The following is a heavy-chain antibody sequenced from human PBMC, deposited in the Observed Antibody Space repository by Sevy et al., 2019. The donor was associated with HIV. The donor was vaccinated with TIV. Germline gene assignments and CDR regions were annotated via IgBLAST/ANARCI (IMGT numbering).Heavy chain of an antibody. V-gene: IGHV4-34*01. Sequence: LLQPSETLSLTCAVYGGSFSGYYWSWIRQPPGKGLEWIGEINHSGSTNYNPSLKSRVTISVDTSKNQFSLKLSSVTAADTAVYYCARHCSSTSCSHAFDIWGQGTMVTVSS. CDR1: GGSFSGYY. CDR3: ARHCSSTSCSHAFDI. CDR2: INHSGST. J-gene: IGHJ3*02. D-gene: IGHD2-2*01.